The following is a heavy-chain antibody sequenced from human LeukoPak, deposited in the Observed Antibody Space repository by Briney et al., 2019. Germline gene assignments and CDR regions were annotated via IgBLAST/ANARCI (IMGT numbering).Heavy chain of an antibody. CDR3: ARDRTYYDSTDATGGSDYYYYGKDV. CDR1: GGSISSDSYY. V-gene: IGHV4-61*02. Sequence: PSETLSLTCTVSGGSISSDSYYWSWIRQPAGKGLQWIVRIYTSGSTNYNPSLKSRVTISVDTSKNQFSLKLSSVTAADTAVYYCARDRTYYDSTDATGGSDYYYYGKDVWGQGTTVTVSS. D-gene: IGHD3-3*01. CDR2: IYTSGST. J-gene: IGHJ6*02.